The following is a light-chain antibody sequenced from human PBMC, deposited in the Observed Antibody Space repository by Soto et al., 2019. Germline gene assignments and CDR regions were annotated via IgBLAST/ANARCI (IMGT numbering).Light chain of an antibody. CDR2: GAS. CDR3: QQYTWPPALT. Sequence: EIVMTQSPATLSVSPGERVTLSCRASQSISSNLACYQKKPCQAPRLLIYGASIRATGVPPRFSGSGSGAEFTLTISSLRSEDFAVSYCQQYTWPPALTFGGGTKVEI. CDR1: QSISSN. J-gene: IGKJ4*01. V-gene: IGKV3D-15*01.